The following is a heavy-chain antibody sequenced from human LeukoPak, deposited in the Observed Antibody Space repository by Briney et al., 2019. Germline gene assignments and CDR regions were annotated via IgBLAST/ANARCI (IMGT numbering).Heavy chain of an antibody. Sequence: PGGSLRLSCAASGFTVSSNYMSWVRQAPGKGLEWVPVIYSGGSTYYSDSVRGRFTISRDSSQNTVYLQMNSLRAEDTAVYYCAREGVNYYDSSGYYAVSWGQGTLVTVSS. D-gene: IGHD3-22*01. CDR2: IYSGGST. CDR1: GFTVSSNY. V-gene: IGHV3-66*01. J-gene: IGHJ5*02. CDR3: AREGVNYYDSSGYYAVS.